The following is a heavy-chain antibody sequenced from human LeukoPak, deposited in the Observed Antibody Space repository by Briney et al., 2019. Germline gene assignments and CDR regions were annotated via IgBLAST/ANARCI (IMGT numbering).Heavy chain of an antibody. D-gene: IGHD3-10*01. V-gene: IGHV4-39*07. CDR1: GGPIGSSDPH. CDR3: ARDQSGPISDWFDP. Sequence: SETLSLTCIVSGGPIGSSDPHWGWIRQPPGQGLEWIGSISYSGSTYYNPSLESRVTISVDSSKNQFSLQLTSVTAADTAMYYCARDQSGPISDWFDPWGQGIPLIVSS. CDR2: ISYSGST. J-gene: IGHJ5*02.